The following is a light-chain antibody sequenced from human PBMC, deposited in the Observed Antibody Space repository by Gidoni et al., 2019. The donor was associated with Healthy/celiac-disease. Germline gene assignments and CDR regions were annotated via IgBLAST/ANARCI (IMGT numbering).Light chain of an antibody. CDR1: QSVSSIY. CDR2: GAS. J-gene: IGKJ5*01. CDR3: QQYGSSPIT. Sequence: EIVLTQSPGTLSLSPGERATLSCRASQSVSSIYLAWYQHKPGQAPRLLIYGASSRATGIPDRFSGSGSGTDFTLTISRLEPEDCAVYYCQQYGSSPITFGQGTRLEIK. V-gene: IGKV3-20*01.